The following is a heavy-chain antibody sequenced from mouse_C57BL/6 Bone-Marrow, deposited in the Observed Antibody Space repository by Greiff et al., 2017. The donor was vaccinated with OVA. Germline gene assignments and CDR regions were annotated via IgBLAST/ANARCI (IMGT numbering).Heavy chain of an antibody. J-gene: IGHJ4*01. CDR1: GFSLSTSGMG. V-gene: IGHV8-12*01. CDR3: ARGITTVVAPYYYAMDY. CDR2: IYWDDDK. D-gene: IGHD1-1*01. Sequence: QVTLNVSGPGILQSSQTLSLTCSFSGFSLSTSGMGVSWIRQPSGKGLEWLAHIYWDDDKRYNPSLKSRLTISKDTSRNQVFLKITSVDTADTATYYCARGITTVVAPYYYAMDYWGQGTSVTVSS.